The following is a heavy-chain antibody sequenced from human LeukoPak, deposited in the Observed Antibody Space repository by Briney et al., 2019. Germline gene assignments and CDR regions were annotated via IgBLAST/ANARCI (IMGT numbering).Heavy chain of an antibody. CDR1: GGSFSGYY. J-gene: IGHJ6*02. CDR3: ASGIVVVPAAILTNYYYYYGMDV. D-gene: IGHD2-2*02. Sequence: PSETLSLTCAVYGGSFSGYYGSWIRQPPGKGLEWIGEINHSGSTNYNPSLKSRVTISVDTSKNQFSLKLSSVTAADTAVYYCASGIVVVPAAILTNYYYYYGMDVWGQGTTVTVSS. CDR2: INHSGST. V-gene: IGHV4-34*01.